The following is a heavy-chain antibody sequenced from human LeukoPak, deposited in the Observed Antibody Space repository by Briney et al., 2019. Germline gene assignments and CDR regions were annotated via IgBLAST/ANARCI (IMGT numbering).Heavy chain of an antibody. CDR1: GFTFSNYS. V-gene: IGHV3-21*01. Sequence: PGGSLRLSCAASGFTFSNYSMNWVRQAPGKGLEWVSSISFSGSYIYYADSLRGRITNSRDNTKNSLYLQMNSLRAEDTAVYYCARRATTERGHSYGLDYWGQGTLVTVSS. J-gene: IGHJ4*01. D-gene: IGHD5-18*01. CDR2: ISFSGSYI. CDR3: ARRATTERGHSYGLDY.